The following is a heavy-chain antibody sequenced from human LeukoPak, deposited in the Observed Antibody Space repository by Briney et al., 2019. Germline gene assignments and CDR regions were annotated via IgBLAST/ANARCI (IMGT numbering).Heavy chain of an antibody. Sequence: GGSLRLSCAASGFTVSSNYMSWVRQAPGKGPEWVSVIYSGGSTYYADSVKGRFTISRDNSKNTLYLQMNSLRAEDTAVYYCARDGGSSYFDYWGQGTLVTVSS. V-gene: IGHV3-53*01. J-gene: IGHJ4*02. CDR2: IYSGGST. CDR1: GFTVSSNY. D-gene: IGHD2-2*01. CDR3: ARDGGSSYFDY.